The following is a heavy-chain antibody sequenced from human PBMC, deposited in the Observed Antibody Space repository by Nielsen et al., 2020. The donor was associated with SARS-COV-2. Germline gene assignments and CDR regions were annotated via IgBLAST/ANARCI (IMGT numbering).Heavy chain of an antibody. D-gene: IGHD3-22*01. V-gene: IGHV4-39*01. CDR3: ARQDYYDSSGPGDDAFDI. CDR1: GGSISSSSYY. Sequence: SETLSLTCTVSGGSISSSSYYWGWIRKTTGKGLEGIGSSYYSGSTYYNPSLKSRVTISVDTSKNQFSLKLSSVTAADTAVYYCARQDYYDSSGPGDDAFDIWGQGTMVTVSS. J-gene: IGHJ3*02. CDR2: SYYSGST.